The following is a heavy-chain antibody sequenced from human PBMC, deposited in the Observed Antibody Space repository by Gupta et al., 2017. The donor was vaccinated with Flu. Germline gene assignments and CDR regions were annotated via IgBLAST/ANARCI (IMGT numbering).Heavy chain of an antibody. D-gene: IGHD6-19*01. CDR1: GFTFDDYA. V-gene: IGHV3-9*01. CDR3: AKCKEGAVAGSFDY. J-gene: IGHJ4*02. Sequence: EVQLVESGGGLVQPGRSLRLSCAASGFTFDDYAMHWVRQAPGKGLEWVSGISWNSGSIGYADSVKGRFTISRDNAKNSLYLQMNSLRAEDTALYYCAKCKEGAVAGSFDYWGQGTLVTVSS. CDR2: ISWNSGSI.